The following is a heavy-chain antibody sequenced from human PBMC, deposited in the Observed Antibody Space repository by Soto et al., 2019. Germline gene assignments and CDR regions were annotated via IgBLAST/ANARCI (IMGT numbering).Heavy chain of an antibody. Sequence: QEQLVQSGAEVKKPGASVKVSCMTSGYTFTDYDINWVRQATGQGLEFIGWMNPNSGETGYAQKFQGRVTMTRITSLSTAYLELSSLTSDDTAVYFCARVAVAARPRWYNWFDPWGQGTLVTVSS. CDR1: GYTFTDYD. V-gene: IGHV1-8*02. CDR3: ARVAVAARPRWYNWFDP. D-gene: IGHD2-15*01. CDR2: MNPNSGET. J-gene: IGHJ5*02.